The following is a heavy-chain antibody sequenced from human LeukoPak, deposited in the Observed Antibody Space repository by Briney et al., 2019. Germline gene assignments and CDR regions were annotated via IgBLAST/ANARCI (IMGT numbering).Heavy chain of an antibody. CDR2: ISWHSVNI. V-gene: IGHV3-9*01. Sequence: GGSLRLSCAASGFTFGDHAMHWVRQAPGKGLEWVSGISWHSVNIDYADSVKGRFTISRDNAKNSLYLQMNSLRAEDTALYYSAKDFCSGGGCSYYFYGMDVWGQGTTVTVSS. J-gene: IGHJ6*02. CDR3: AKDFCSGGGCSYYFYGMDV. CDR1: GFTFGDHA. D-gene: IGHD2-15*01.